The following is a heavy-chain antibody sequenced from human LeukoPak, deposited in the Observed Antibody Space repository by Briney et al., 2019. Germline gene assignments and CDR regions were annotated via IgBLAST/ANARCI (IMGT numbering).Heavy chain of an antibody. J-gene: IGHJ4*02. V-gene: IGHV1-69*13. CDR3: AREGVHHIAAAGDFDY. D-gene: IGHD6-13*01. Sequence: SVKVSCKASGGTFSSYAISWVRQAPGQGLEWMGGIIPIFGTANYAQKFQGRVTITADESTSTAYMELSSLRSEDTAVYYCAREGVHHIAAAGDFDYWGQGTLVTVSS. CDR2: IIPIFGTA. CDR1: GGTFSSYA.